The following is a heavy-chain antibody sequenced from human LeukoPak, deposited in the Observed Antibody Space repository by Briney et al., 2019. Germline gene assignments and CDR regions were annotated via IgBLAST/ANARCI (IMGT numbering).Heavy chain of an antibody. V-gene: IGHV3-21*01. CDR2: ISSSSSYI. CDR1: GFTFSSYS. D-gene: IGHD5-18*01. CDR3: ARGNTAVVFNSFDF. Sequence: GGSLRLSCAASGFTFSSYSMNWVRQAPGKGLEWVPSISSSSSYIYYADSVKGRFTISRDNAKNSLYLQMNSLRAEDTAVYYCARGNTAVVFNSFDFWGQGTLVTVSS. J-gene: IGHJ4*02.